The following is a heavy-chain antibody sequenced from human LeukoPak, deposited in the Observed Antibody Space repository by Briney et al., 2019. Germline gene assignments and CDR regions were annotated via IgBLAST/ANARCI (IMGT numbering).Heavy chain of an antibody. J-gene: IGHJ4*02. CDR1: GYTLTSYD. CDR2: MNPNSGNT. Sequence: ASVKVSFKASGYTLTSYDINWVRQATGQGLEWMGWMNPNSGNTGYAQKFQGRVTMTRNTSISTAYMELSSLRSEDTAVYYCARGRGRYYCGGDCYFGYWGQGTLVTVSS. CDR3: ARGRGRYYCGGDCYFGY. V-gene: IGHV1-8*01. D-gene: IGHD2-21*02.